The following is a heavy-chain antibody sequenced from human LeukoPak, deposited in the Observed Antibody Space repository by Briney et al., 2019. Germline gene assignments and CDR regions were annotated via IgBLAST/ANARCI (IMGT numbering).Heavy chain of an antibody. CDR1: GFTFSNYA. Sequence: PGGSLRLSCAASGFTFSNYAMNWVRQAPGKGLEWVSVISGSGGSTYYADSVKGRFTISRDNSKNTLYLQMNSLRAEDTAVYYCAKTPRDGDYAPIDYWGQGTLVTVSS. CDR2: ISGSGGST. D-gene: IGHD4-17*01. V-gene: IGHV3-23*01. J-gene: IGHJ4*02. CDR3: AKTPRDGDYAPIDY.